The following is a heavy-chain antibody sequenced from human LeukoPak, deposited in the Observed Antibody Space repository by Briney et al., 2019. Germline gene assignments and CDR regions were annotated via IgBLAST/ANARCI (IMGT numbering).Heavy chain of an antibody. Sequence: PGGSLRLSCAASGFTFSSYAMSWVRQAPGKGLEWVSAISGSGGSTYYADSVKGRFTISRDNSKNTLYLQMNSLRDEDTAVYYCARFPNSPDLRFLGPWGQGTLVTVSS. CDR2: ISGSGGST. D-gene: IGHD3-3*01. J-gene: IGHJ5*02. CDR3: ARFPNSPDLRFLGP. CDR1: GFTFSSYA. V-gene: IGHV3-23*01.